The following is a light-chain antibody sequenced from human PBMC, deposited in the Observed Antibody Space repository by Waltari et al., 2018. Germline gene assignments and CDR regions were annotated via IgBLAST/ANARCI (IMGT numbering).Light chain of an antibody. J-gene: IGLJ3*02. V-gene: IGLV2-14*01. Sequence: QSALTQPASVSGSPGQSIPISCPGTSSDVGGYNYCSWYQQPPGKAPKPVSYDVSKRPSGVSNRFSGSKAGNTASLTISGLQAEDEADYYCSSYTSSSTLVFGGGTKLTVL. CDR3: SSYTSSSTLV. CDR2: DVS. CDR1: SSDVGGYNY.